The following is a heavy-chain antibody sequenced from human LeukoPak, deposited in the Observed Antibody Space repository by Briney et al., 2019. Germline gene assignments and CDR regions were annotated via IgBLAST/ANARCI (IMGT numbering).Heavy chain of an antibody. V-gene: IGHV3-7*01. Sequence: PGGYITLSCALSGLTLSKAWMGWGRPAPGKGLEWVANIQEDGKKENYVDSVRGRFTISRDNAKNAIYLQMNSLRVDDTAVYYCAKDIVGGGDDYWGQGTLVIVSS. CDR3: AKDIVGGGDDY. J-gene: IGHJ4*02. D-gene: IGHD2-21*02. CDR1: GLTLSKAW. CDR2: IQEDGKKE.